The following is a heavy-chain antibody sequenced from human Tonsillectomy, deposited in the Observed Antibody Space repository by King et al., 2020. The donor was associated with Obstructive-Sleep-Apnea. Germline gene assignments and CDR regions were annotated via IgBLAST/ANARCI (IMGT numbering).Heavy chain of an antibody. CDR2: ISSSVSST. CDR1: GFTFTSYA. D-gene: IGHD3-10*01. Sequence: EVQLVESGGGLVQPGGSLRLSCAASGFTFTSYAMTWVRQAPGKGLEWVSGISSSVSSTYYADSVKGRFTISRDTSKNTLYLQMNSLRAEDTAVYYCAKEAITMVRGVIISFWGQGPLVTVSS. V-gene: IGHV3-23*04. J-gene: IGHJ4*02. CDR3: AKEAITMVRGVIISF.